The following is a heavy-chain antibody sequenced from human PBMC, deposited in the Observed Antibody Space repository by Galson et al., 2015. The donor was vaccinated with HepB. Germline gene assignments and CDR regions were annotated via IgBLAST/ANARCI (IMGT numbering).Heavy chain of an antibody. V-gene: IGHV1-18*01. CDR2: INAYSRNT. CDR1: GYTFSSYS. J-gene: IGHJ5*02. Sequence: SVKVSCKASGYTFSSYSITWVRQAPGQGLEWMGWINAYSRNTNYARQLQGRVTMTTDTSTSTAYMELRSLRSDDTAVYYCARGALVAVVDATQNNWFDPWGQVTLVTVSS. CDR3: ARGALVAVVDATQNNWFDP. D-gene: IGHD2-15*01.